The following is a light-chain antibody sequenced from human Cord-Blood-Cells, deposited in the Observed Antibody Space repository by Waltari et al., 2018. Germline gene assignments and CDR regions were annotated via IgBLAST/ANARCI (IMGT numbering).Light chain of an antibody. J-gene: IGKJ3*01. V-gene: IGKV1-9*01. CDR1: QGISSY. CDR2: AAS. CDR3: QQLNSYVT. Sequence: DIQLTQSPSFLSASVGDSVTITCRASQGISSYLAWYQQKPGKAPKLLIYAASTLQSGVPSRFSGSGSGTEFTLTISSLQPEDFATYYCQQLNSYVTFGPGTKVDIK.